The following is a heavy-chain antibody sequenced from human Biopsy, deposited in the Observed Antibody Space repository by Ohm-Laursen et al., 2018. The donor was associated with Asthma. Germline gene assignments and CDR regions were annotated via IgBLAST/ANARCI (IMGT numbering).Heavy chain of an antibody. D-gene: IGHD3-9*01. CDR1: GYTFINYA. V-gene: IGHV1-3*01. Sequence: ASVKVSCKVSGYTFINYAIHWVRQAPGQRLEWLGWINAGNGNTKYSQKFQGRVTISRDTSGSTAYMDLSSLRSEDTAVYYCARTYYDFLTGQVNDAFAMWGQGTMVTVSS. CDR2: INAGNGNT. CDR3: ARTYYDFLTGQVNDAFAM. J-gene: IGHJ3*02.